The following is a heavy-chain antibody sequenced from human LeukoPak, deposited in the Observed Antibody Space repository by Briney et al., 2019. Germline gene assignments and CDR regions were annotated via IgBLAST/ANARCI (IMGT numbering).Heavy chain of an antibody. CDR3: AKDHDHENQWFDP. D-gene: IGHD2/OR15-2a*01. CDR2: INKNGGET. V-gene: IGHV3-23*01. Sequence: PGGSLRLSCAASGFTFSSCVMSWGRQAPGKGLEWVSTINKNGGETYYADSVKGRFTISRDNSRNTLYLQMNSLRAEDTAVYYCAKDHDHENQWFDPWGQGTLVTVSS. J-gene: IGHJ5*02. CDR1: GFTFSSCV.